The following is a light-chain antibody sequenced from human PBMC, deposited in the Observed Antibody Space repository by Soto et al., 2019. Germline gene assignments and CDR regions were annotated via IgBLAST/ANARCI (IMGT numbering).Light chain of an antibody. CDR1: QSVSSSY. V-gene: IGKV3-20*01. CDR3: QQYNTYPWT. J-gene: IGKJ1*01. Sequence: EIVLTQSPGTLSFSPGERATLSCRASQSVSSSYLAWYQQKPGQAPRLLIYGASSRATGIPDRFSGSGSGTDFTLSISSLQPEDFATYYCQQYNTYPWTFGQGTKVDIK. CDR2: GAS.